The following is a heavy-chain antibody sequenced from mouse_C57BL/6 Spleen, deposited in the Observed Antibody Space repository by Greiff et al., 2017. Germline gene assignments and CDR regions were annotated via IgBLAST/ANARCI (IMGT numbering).Heavy chain of an antibody. V-gene: IGHV5-4*01. CDR3: ARREVRWFYSDD. CDR1: GFTFSSYD. CDR2: ISDGGSYT. Sequence: EVQLVESGGGLVKPGGSLKLSCAASGFTFSSYDMSWVRQTPEKRLEWVATISDGGSYTYYQDNVKGRFTISRDNAKNNLYLQISHLTSEDSAVYYFARREVRWFYSDDWGHGTTPTISS. J-gene: IGHJ2*01. D-gene: IGHD1-1*01.